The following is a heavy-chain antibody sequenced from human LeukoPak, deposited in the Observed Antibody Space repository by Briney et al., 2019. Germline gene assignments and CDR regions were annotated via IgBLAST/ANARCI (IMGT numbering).Heavy chain of an antibody. D-gene: IGHD3-3*01. CDR3: ARGRPNYDFWSGYYNPNPIDY. Sequence: ASVKVSCKASGYTFTSYAIHWVRQAPGQRIERMGWINAGNGNTKYSQKFQGRVTITRDTSASTAYMELSSLRSEDTAVYYCARGRPNYDFWSGYYNPNPIDYWGQGTLVTVSS. CDR2: INAGNGNT. V-gene: IGHV1-3*01. CDR1: GYTFTSYA. J-gene: IGHJ4*02.